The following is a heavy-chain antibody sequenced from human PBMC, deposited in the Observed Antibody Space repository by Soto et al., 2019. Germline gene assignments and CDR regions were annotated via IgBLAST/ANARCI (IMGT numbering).Heavy chain of an antibody. CDR2: ISYDGSNK. Sequence: PGGSLRLSCAASGVTFSSYGMHWVRQAPGKGLEWVAVISYDGSNKYYADSVKGRFTISRDNSKNTLYLQMNSLRAEDTAVYYCAKGRLPGYDLNWCDPCGQGT. V-gene: IGHV3-30*18. J-gene: IGHJ5*02. CDR3: AKGRLPGYDLNWCDP. D-gene: IGHD3-9*01. CDR1: GVTFSSYG.